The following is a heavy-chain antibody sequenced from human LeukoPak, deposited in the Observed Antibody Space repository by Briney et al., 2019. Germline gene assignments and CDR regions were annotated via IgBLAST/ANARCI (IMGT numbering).Heavy chain of an antibody. J-gene: IGHJ6*02. CDR2: TYYRSKWYN. V-gene: IGHV6-1*01. Sequence: PSQTLSLTCAISGDSVSSNSAAWIWIRQSPSRGLEWLGRTYYRSKWYNEYAVSVKSRIMINPDTSKNQFSLRLNSVTPEDTAVYYCVRTKYCSGGSCYYGMDVWGQGTTVTVSS. D-gene: IGHD2-15*01. CDR1: GDSVSSNSAA. CDR3: VRTKYCSGGSCYYGMDV.